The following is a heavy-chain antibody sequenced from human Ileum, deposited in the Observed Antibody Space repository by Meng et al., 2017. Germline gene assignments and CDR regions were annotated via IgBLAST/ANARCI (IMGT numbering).Heavy chain of an antibody. D-gene: IGHD2-15*01. CDR1: GFTFSDHY. J-gene: IGHJ4*02. CDR2: ISNSGNIR. V-gene: IGHV3-11*04. CDR3: ARDCSGGSCYSGFDY. Sequence: GESLKISCAASGFTFSDHYMTWIRQAPGKGPEWVSFISNSGNIRENADSVKGRFTISRDNAKNSLYLQMNSLRAEDTAVYYCARDCSGGSCYSGFDYWGQGTLVTVSS.